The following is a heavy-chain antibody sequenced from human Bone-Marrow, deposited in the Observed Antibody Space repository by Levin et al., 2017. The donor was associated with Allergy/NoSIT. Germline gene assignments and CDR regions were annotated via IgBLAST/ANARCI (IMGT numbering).Heavy chain of an antibody. CDR2: ISGSGGST. CDR1: GFTFSSYA. D-gene: IGHD2-21*01. CDR3: AKDCGWSRRGVSFDY. V-gene: IGHV3-23*01. Sequence: LSLTCAASGFTFSSYAMSWVRQAPGKGLEWVSAISGSGGSTYYADSVKGRFTISRDNSKNTLYLQMNSLRAEDTAVYYCAKDCGWSRRGVSFDYWGQGTLVTVSS. J-gene: IGHJ4*02.